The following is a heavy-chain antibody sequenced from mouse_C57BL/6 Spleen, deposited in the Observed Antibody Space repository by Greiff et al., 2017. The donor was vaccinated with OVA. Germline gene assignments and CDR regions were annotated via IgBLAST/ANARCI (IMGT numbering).Heavy chain of an antibody. Sequence: QVQLQQPGAELVKPGASVKMSCKASGYTFTSYWITWVKQRPGQGLEWIGDIYPGSGSTNYNEKFKSKATLTVDTSSSTAYMQLSSLTSEDAAVYYGARGDYDGSSSHWYFDVWGTGTTVTVSS. CDR2: IYPGSGST. CDR1: GYTFTSYW. CDR3: ARGDYDGSSSHWYFDV. V-gene: IGHV1-55*01. J-gene: IGHJ1*03. D-gene: IGHD1-1*01.